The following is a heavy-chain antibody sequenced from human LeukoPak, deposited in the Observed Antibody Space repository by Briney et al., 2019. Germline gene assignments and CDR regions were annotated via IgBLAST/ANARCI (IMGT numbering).Heavy chain of an antibody. Sequence: GGSLRLSCAASGFAASGFTFSTFGMHWVRQAPGQGLEWVATINLDGRDQYYVDSVKGRFTISRANAKNSLYLQMTSLRAEDTAVYYCVRDIGSCTDGVCYALFGYWGQGTLVTVSS. CDR2: INLDGRDQ. CDR1: GFAASGFTFSTFG. D-gene: IGHD2-8*01. J-gene: IGHJ4*02. V-gene: IGHV3-7*01. CDR3: VRDIGSCTDGVCYALFGY.